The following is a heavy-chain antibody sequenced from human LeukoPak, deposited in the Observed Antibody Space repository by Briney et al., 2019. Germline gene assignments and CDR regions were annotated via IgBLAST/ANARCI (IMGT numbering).Heavy chain of an antibody. J-gene: IGHJ4*02. V-gene: IGHV4-34*01. D-gene: IGHD5-12*01. CDR2: INHSGST. CDR1: GGSFSGYY. Sequence: SETLSLTCAVYGGSFSGYYWSWIRQPPGKGLEWIGEINHSGSTNYNPSLKSRVTISVDTSKNQFSLKLSSVTAADTAVYYCARGLDIRGFDYWGQGTLVTVSS. CDR3: ARGLDIRGFDY.